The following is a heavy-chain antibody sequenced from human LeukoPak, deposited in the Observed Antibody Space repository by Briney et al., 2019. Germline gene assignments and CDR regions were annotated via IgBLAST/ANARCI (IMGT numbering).Heavy chain of an antibody. CDR2: ISWNSGSI. J-gene: IGHJ4*02. CDR3: ATVPGDY. D-gene: IGHD7-27*01. Sequence: GGSLRLSCAASGFTFDDYAMHWVRQAPGKGLEWVSGISWNSGSIGYADSVRGRFTISRDNARNSLYLQMNSLSAEDTAVYYCATVPGDYWGQGTLVTVSS. V-gene: IGHV3-9*01. CDR1: GFTFDDYA.